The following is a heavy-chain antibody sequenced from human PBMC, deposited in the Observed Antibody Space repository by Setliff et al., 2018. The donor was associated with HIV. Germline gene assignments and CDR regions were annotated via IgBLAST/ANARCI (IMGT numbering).Heavy chain of an antibody. CDR2: IIPMFGTS. CDR3: ARDRGWELSHPPFFDY. D-gene: IGHD1-7*01. V-gene: IGHV1-69*06. CDR1: GGTSKTFA. Sequence: SVKVSCKSSGGTSKTFALNWVRQAPVQGLEWMGRIIPMFGTSNYAQKFQSRITIVADKLTSASYMELSSLRSDDTAIYYCARDRGWELSHPPFFDYWGQGTLVTVSS. J-gene: IGHJ4*02.